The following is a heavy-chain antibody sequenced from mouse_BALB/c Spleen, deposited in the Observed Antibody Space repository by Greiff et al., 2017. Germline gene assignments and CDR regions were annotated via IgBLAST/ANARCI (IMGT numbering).Heavy chain of an antibody. CDR1: GFSLTSYD. D-gene: IGHD1-2*01. J-gene: IGHJ4*01. CDR2: IWTGGGT. V-gene: IGHV2-9-2*01. CDR3: VREITTATYYAMDY. Sequence: QVQLQQSGPGLVAPSQSLSITCTVSGFSLTSYDISWIRQPPGKGLEWLGVIWTGGGTNYNSAFMSRLSISKDNSKSQVFLKMNSLQTDDTAIYYCVREITTATYYAMDYWGQGTSVTVSS.